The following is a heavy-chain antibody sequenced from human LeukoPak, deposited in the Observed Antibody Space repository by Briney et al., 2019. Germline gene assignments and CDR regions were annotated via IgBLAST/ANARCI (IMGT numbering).Heavy chain of an antibody. V-gene: IGHV3-9*01. Sequence: GGSLRLSCAASGFTFDDYAMHWVRQAPGKGLEWVSGISWNSGSIGYADSVRGRFTISRDNSKNTLYLQMNSLRAEDTAVYFCARDLNPMAVAGADYWGQGTLVTVSS. CDR3: ARDLNPMAVAGADY. D-gene: IGHD6-19*01. CDR1: GFTFDDYA. J-gene: IGHJ4*02. CDR2: ISWNSGSI.